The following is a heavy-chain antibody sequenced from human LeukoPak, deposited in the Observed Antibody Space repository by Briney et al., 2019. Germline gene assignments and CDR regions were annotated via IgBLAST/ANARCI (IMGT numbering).Heavy chain of an antibody. D-gene: IGHD1-14*01. CDR1: GYTFSDYH. Sequence: ASVKVSCKASGYTFSDYHMHWVRQAPGQGLEWMGWINPDSGGTKYAQKFQDRVTMTSDTSISTAYMELSRLRSDDTAVYYCARDHLLFRQPPNWFDPWGQGTLVTVSS. CDR2: INPDSGGT. J-gene: IGHJ5*02. V-gene: IGHV1-2*02. CDR3: ARDHLLFRQPPNWFDP.